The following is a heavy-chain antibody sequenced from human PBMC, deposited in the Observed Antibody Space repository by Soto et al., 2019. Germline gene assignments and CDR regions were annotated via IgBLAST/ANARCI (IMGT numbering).Heavy chain of an antibody. V-gene: IGHV3-48*01. CDR2: ISSSSSTI. Sequence: GSMRHCYAASGVTFSSYSMNWVRQAPGKGLEWVSYISSSSSTIYYADSVKGRFTISRDNAKNSLYLQMNSLRAEDTAVYYCARVAGYPHRYFDYWGQGTLVTVSS. CDR3: ARVAGYPHRYFDY. CDR1: GVTFSSYS. J-gene: IGHJ4*02. D-gene: IGHD6-13*01.